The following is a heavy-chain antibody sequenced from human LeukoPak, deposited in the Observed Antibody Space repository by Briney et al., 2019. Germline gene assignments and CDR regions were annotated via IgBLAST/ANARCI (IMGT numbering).Heavy chain of an antibody. D-gene: IGHD1-26*01. CDR2: IYYSGST. V-gene: IGHV4-59*01. Sequence: SETLSLTCTVSGGSISSYYWSWLRQPPGKGLEWIGYIYYSGSTNYNPSLKSRVTISVDTSKNQFSLRLSSVTAADTAVYYCARGVVGATSSYYFDYWGQGILVTVSS. J-gene: IGHJ4*02. CDR1: GGSISSYY. CDR3: ARGVVGATSSYYFDY.